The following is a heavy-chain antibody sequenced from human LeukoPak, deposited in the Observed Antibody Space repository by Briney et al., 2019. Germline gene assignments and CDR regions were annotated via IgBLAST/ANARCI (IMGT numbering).Heavy chain of an antibody. V-gene: IGHV4-59*08. CDR2: IYYSGGT. CDR3: ARARYSYAYIGFDP. CDR1: GGSVSSYY. Sequence: SETLSLTCTVSGGSVSSYYWSWIRLPPGQRLEWIAFIYYSGGTNYNPSLKSRVTISVDTYKNQFSLRLSSVTATDTAVYYCARARYSYAYIGFDPWGQGTLVTVSS. J-gene: IGHJ5*02. D-gene: IGHD5-18*01.